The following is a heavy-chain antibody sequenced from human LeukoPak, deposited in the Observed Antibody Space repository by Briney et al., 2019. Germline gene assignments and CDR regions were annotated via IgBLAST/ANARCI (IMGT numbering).Heavy chain of an antibody. Sequence: PGGSLRLSCAASGFTFSSYSMNWVRQAPGKGLEWVSYITNSGNSKSYADSVKGRFTISRDNTKSSLYLQMNGLRAEDTAVYYCARTGSSGYLTFDYWGQGILVTVSS. CDR1: GFTFSSYS. D-gene: IGHD3-22*01. J-gene: IGHJ4*02. V-gene: IGHV3-48*01. CDR3: ARTGSSGYLTFDY. CDR2: ITNSGNSK.